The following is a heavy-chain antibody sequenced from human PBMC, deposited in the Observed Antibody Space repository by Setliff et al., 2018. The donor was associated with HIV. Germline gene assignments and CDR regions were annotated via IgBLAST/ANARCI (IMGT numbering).Heavy chain of an antibody. Sequence: PSETLSLTCAVYGGSFSGYYWSWIRQPPGKGLEWIGEINHSGSTNYNPSLKSRVTISVDTSKNQFSLRLNSVTAADTAMYFCARESPDGLDYWGQGTLVTVS. CDR2: INHSGST. D-gene: IGHD2-8*01. CDR3: ARESPDGLDY. J-gene: IGHJ4*02. CDR1: GGSFSGYY. V-gene: IGHV4-34*01.